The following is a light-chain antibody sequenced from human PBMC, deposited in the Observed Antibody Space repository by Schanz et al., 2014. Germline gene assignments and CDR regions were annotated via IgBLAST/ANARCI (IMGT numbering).Light chain of an antibody. CDR1: SSDVGGYNS. J-gene: IGLJ2*01. V-gene: IGLV2-14*03. CDR2: DVS. Sequence: QSVLTQPASVSGSPGQSITISCTGTSSDVGGYNSVSWHQQHPGKAPKLMIYDVSNRPSGISNRFSGSKSVNTASLTISGXXAEDEADYYCSSYTSSTTVVFGGGTKLTVL. CDR3: SSYTSSTTVV.